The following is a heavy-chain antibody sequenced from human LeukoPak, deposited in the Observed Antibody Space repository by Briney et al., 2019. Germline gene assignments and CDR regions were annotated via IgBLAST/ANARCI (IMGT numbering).Heavy chain of an antibody. CDR1: GITFSNYN. CDR3: ARVAATVAPFAVGIFDY. CDR2: ITSSSSYT. Sequence: GGSLRLSCAAPGITFSNYNMNWVRQAPGKGLEWISSITSSSSYTFYADSVKGRFTISRDNAKNSLYLQMNSLRAEDTAVYYCARVAATVAPFAVGIFDYWGQGTPVTVSS. D-gene: IGHD4-23*01. V-gene: IGHV3-21*01. J-gene: IGHJ4*02.